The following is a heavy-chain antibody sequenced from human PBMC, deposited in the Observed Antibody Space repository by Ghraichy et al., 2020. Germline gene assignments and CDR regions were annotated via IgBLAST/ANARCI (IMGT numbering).Heavy chain of an antibody. Sequence: SLRLSCVGSGFTFSGYSMNWVRQSPGKGLEWVSYITSSSRTIFYADSVKGRFTISRDNAQNSLYLQMNSLRDEDTAEYYCARGSKVVRFYYYDGMDVWGQGTTVTVAS. J-gene: IGHJ6*02. CDR3: ARGSKVVRFYYYDGMDV. CDR2: ITSSSRTI. CDR1: GFTFSGYS. V-gene: IGHV3-48*02. D-gene: IGHD4-23*01.